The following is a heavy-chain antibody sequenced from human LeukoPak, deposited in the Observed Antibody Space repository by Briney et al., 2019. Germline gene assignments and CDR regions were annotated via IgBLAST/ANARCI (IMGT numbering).Heavy chain of an antibody. CDR1: GFTFSSYA. J-gene: IGHJ6*02. Sequence: GGSLRLSCAASGFTFSSYAMSWVRQAPGKGLEWVSGISGSGGSTYYGDPVKGRFTISRDNSKNTLDLQMNSLRAEDAAVYYCARDRGFIGVFYNGIDVWGQGTTVTVSS. V-gene: IGHV3-23*01. CDR3: ARDRGFIGVFYNGIDV. D-gene: IGHD3-10*01. CDR2: ISGSGGST.